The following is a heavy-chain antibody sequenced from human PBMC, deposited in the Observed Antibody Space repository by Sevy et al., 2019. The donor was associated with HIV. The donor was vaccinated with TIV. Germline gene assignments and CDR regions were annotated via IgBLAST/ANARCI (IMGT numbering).Heavy chain of an antibody. V-gene: IGHV4-34*01. CDR2: INHSGST. CDR1: GGSFSGYY. D-gene: IGHD4-17*01. J-gene: IGHJ4*02. Sequence: SETLSLTCAVSGGSFSGYYWSWIRQPPGKGLEWIGEINHSGSTNYNPSLKSRFTISVDTSKNQFSLKLSSLTAADTAAYYCARATVTTHGDFDYWGQGTLVTVSS. CDR3: ARATVTTHGDFDY.